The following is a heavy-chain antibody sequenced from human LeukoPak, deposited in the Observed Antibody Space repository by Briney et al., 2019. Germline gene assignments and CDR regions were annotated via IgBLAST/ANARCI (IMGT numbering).Heavy chain of an antibody. V-gene: IGHV3-30-3*01. CDR1: GFTFSSYA. Sequence: GGSLRLSCAASGFTFSSYAMHWVRQAPGKGLEWVAVISYDGSNKYYADSVKGRFTISRDNSKNTLDLQMNSLRDEDTALYYCAKGRKYTSGWMGVDSWGQGTLVTVSS. J-gene: IGHJ4*02. CDR2: ISYDGSNK. D-gene: IGHD6-19*01. CDR3: AKGRKYTSGWMGVDS.